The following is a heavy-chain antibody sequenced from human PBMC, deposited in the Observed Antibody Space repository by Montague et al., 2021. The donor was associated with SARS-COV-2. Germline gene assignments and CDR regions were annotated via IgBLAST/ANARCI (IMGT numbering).Heavy chain of an antibody. Sequence: SETLPLTRTVSGGSISSYYWSWIRQPPGKGLEWIGYIYYSGSTNYNPSLKSRVTISVDTSKNQFSLKLNSVTAADTAVYYCARVFPRWLQFDPYFDYWGQGTLVTVSS. V-gene: IGHV4-59*01. CDR2: IYYSGST. J-gene: IGHJ4*02. CDR3: ARVFPRWLQFDPYFDY. CDR1: GGSISSYY. D-gene: IGHD5-24*01.